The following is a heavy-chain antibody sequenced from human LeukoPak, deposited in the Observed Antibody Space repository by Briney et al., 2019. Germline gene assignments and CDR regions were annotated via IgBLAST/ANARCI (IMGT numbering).Heavy chain of an antibody. V-gene: IGHV4-31*03. CDR1: GGSISSGGYY. J-gene: IGHJ4*02. Sequence: PSETLSLTCTVSGGSISSGGYYWSWIRQHPGKGLEWIGYIYYSGSTYYNPSLKSRVTISVDTSKNQFSLKLSSVTAADTAVYYCARDSITGTFDYWGQGTLVTVSS. D-gene: IGHD1-20*01. CDR2: IYYSGST. CDR3: ARDSITGTFDY.